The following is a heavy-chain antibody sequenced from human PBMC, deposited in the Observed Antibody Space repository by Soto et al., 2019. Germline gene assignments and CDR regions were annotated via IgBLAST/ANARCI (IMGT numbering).Heavy chain of an antibody. V-gene: IGHV2-5*02. CDR2: IYWDDDK. Sequence: SGPTLVNPTQTLTLTCTFSAFSLSTGGVGVGWIRQPPGKALEWLALIYWDDDKRYSPSLKSRLTITKDTSKNQVVLTMTNMDPVDTATYYCAHSDIVVVPAKNWFDPWGQGTLVTVSS. J-gene: IGHJ5*02. CDR3: AHSDIVVVPAKNWFDP. CDR1: AFSLSTGGVG. D-gene: IGHD2-2*01.